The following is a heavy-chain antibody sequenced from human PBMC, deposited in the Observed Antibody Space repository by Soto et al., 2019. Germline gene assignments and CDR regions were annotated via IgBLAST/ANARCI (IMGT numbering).Heavy chain of an antibody. D-gene: IGHD6-19*01. CDR3: ANASGLMTSGWYGDDWFDP. CDR1: GFTFSSYA. J-gene: IGHJ5*02. Sequence: GGSLRLSCAASGFTFSSYAMSWVRQAPGKGLEWVSAISGSGGSTYYADSVKGRFTISRDNSKNTLYLQMNSLRAEDTTVYYCANASGLMTSGWYGDDWFDPWGQGTLVTVSS. CDR2: ISGSGGST. V-gene: IGHV3-23*01.